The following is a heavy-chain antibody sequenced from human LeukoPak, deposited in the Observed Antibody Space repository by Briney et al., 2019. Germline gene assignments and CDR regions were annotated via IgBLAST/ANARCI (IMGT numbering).Heavy chain of an antibody. Sequence: ASVTVSCKASGYTFTSYDINWVRQAPGQGLEWMGWMNPNSGNTGYAQKFQGRVTMTRNTSISTAYMELSSLRSEATAVYYCARVGSDYVWGSYRTYYYYYMDAWGKGTTVTISS. V-gene: IGHV1-8*01. CDR2: MNPNSGNT. CDR3: ARVGSDYVWGSYRTYYYYYMDA. D-gene: IGHD3-16*02. J-gene: IGHJ6*03. CDR1: GYTFTSYD.